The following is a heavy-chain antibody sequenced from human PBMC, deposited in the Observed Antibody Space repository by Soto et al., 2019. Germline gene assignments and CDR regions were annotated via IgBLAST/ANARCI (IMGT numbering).Heavy chain of an antibody. CDR1: GFTFSSYS. Sequence: EVQLVESGGGLVKPGGSLRLSCAASGFTFSSYSMNWLRQAPGKGLEWVSSISSGSSYIYYADSVKGRFTISRDNAKNSLYLQMNSLRAEDTAVYYCARSSGGSGKLWNYYGMDVWGQGTTVTVSS. D-gene: IGHD3-10*01. CDR2: ISSGSSYI. J-gene: IGHJ6*02. CDR3: ARSSGGSGKLWNYYGMDV. V-gene: IGHV3-21*06.